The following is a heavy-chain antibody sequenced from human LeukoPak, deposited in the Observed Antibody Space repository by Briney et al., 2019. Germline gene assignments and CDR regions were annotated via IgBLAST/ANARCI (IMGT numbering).Heavy chain of an antibody. J-gene: IGHJ4*02. CDR3: ARAQYSGSCFDY. V-gene: IGHV4-59*13. CDR2: IYYSGAT. CDR1: VGSISGYF. Sequence: SETLSLTCTVSVGSISGYFWSWVRQAPGXGLDWIGHIYYSGATNYNPSLRSRVTISVDTSKNQFSLKLRSVTAADTAVYYCARAQYSGSCFDYWGQGALVTVSS. D-gene: IGHD1-26*01.